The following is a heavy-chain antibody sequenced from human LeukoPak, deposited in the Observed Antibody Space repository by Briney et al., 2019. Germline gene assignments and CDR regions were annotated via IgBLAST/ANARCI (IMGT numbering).Heavy chain of an antibody. Sequence: KPSETLSLTCTVSGGSISSGDYYWSWIRQPPGKGLEWIGYIYYSGSTYYNPSLKSRVTISVDTSKNQFSLKLSSVNAADTAVYYCARDTIEYSSSSGVLNYYYYMDVWGKGTTVTVSS. CDR2: IYYSGST. CDR3: ARDTIEYSSSSGVLNYYYYMDV. V-gene: IGHV4-30-4*08. CDR1: GGSISSGDYY. D-gene: IGHD6-6*01. J-gene: IGHJ6*03.